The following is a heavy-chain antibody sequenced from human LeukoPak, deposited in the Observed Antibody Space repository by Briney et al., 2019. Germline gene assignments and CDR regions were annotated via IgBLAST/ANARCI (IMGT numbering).Heavy chain of an antibody. Sequence: GESLKISCKDSGYSFTTYWIGWVRQMPGKGLEWMGIIYPGDSDTRYSPSFQGQVTISADKSISTAYLQWSSLKASDTAMYYCARQPPSNIAAAGPYFDYWGQGTLVTVSS. CDR1: GYSFTTYW. CDR2: IYPGDSDT. V-gene: IGHV5-51*01. J-gene: IGHJ4*02. D-gene: IGHD6-13*01. CDR3: ARQPPSNIAAAGPYFDY.